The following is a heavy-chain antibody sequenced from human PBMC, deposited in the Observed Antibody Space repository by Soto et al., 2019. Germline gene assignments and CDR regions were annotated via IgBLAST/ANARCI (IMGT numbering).Heavy chain of an antibody. CDR2: IIPIFGTA. J-gene: IGHJ4*02. V-gene: IGHV1-69*01. CDR3: AKDRSEIVAAAVDY. D-gene: IGHD6-13*01. CDR1: GGTFSSYA. Sequence: GASVNVSCKASGGTFSSYAISWVRQAPGQGLEWMGGIIPIFGTANYAQKFQGRVTITADESTSTAYMELNSLRAEDTAVYYCAKDRSEIVAAAVDYWGQGTLVTVSS.